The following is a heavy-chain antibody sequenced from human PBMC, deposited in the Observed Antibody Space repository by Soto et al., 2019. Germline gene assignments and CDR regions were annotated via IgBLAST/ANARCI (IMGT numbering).Heavy chain of an antibody. CDR2: INAGNGNT. CDR1: GYTFTSYA. J-gene: IGHJ4*02. D-gene: IGHD3-16*01. Sequence: QVQLVQSGAEVKNPGASVKVSCKASGYTFTSYAMHWVRQAPGQRLEWMGWINAGNGNTKYSKKFQGGVTMTRDTSASTAYMARSSLRSEDTAGYYCPSSISLAGDYLGQGNLVTVSS. CDR3: PSSISLAGDY. V-gene: IGHV1-3*01.